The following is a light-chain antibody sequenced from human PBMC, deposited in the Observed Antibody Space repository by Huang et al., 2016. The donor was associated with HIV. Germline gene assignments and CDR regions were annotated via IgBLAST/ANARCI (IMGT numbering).Light chain of an antibody. CDR1: RSVSNN. V-gene: IGKV3-15*01. Sequence: EIVMTQSPATLSVSPGERVTLSCRANRSVSNNLAWYQQRPGQAPRLLIYGSSTRAPGIPVRFSGSGSGTDFSLTISSLQSEDFALYYCHQYNNWLLSFGGGTRVDI. J-gene: IGKJ4*01. CDR2: GSS. CDR3: HQYNNWLLS.